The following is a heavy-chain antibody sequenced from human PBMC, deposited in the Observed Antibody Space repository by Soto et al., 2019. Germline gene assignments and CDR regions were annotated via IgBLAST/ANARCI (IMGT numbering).Heavy chain of an antibody. CDR2: IIPIFDTP. V-gene: IGHV1-69*01. Sequence: QVQLVQSGAEVKKPGSAVKVSCKASGGTFNMYAMNWVRQAPGQGLEWLGGIIPIFDTPRYSQKFQGRVTITRDEATSTAYMELSSVRFEDTAIYFCARSIGSGGVMGGFDYWGQGTLVTVSS. CDR3: ARSIGSGGVMGGFDY. CDR1: GGTFNMYA. D-gene: IGHD3-16*01. J-gene: IGHJ4*02.